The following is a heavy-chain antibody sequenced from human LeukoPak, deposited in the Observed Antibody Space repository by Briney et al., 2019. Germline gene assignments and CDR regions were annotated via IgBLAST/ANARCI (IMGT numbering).Heavy chain of an antibody. CDR2: IYYRGIT. CDR1: GGSISSYY. D-gene: IGHD4-4*01. Sequence: SETLSLTCTGSGGSISSYYWSWIRQPPGKGLEWVGDIYYRGITNYNHSLNSRVTISVDTSKNRFSLQLSSVTAADTAVYYCARMTTVWKYWFDPWGQGTLVTVSS. J-gene: IGHJ5*02. V-gene: IGHV4-59*01. CDR3: ARMTTVWKYWFDP.